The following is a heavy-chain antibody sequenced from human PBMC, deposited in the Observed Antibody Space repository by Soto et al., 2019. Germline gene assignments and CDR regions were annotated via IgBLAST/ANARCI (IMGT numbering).Heavy chain of an antibody. CDR1: GFTFSSFA. CDR3: ASGFSAGKGSPPDF. J-gene: IGHJ4*02. D-gene: IGHD6-13*01. Sequence: EMQLLESGGGLVQPGGSLRLSCAASGFTFSSFAMSWVRQAPGKGLDWVSAISWSGGSTYSADSVKGRFTISRDTAKNTLYLQMSSLRAEDTAVYYCASGFSAGKGSPPDFCGQGALVTVAA. V-gene: IGHV3-23*01. CDR2: ISWSGGST.